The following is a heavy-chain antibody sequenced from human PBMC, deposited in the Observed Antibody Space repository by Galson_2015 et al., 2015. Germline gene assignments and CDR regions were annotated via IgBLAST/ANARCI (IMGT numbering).Heavy chain of an antibody. Sequence: SVKVSCKASEYTFTSYAMHWVRQAPGQRLEWMGWINAGNGNTKYSQKFQGRVTITRDTSASTAYMELSSLRSEDTAVYYCARESPDGTYFDYWGQGTLVTVSS. CDR2: INAGNGNT. V-gene: IGHV1-3*01. CDR1: EYTFTSYA. CDR3: ARESPDGTYFDY. J-gene: IGHJ4*02. D-gene: IGHD1-14*01.